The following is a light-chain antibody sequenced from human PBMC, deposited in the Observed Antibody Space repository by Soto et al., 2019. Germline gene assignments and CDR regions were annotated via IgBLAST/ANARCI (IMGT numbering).Light chain of an antibody. J-gene: IGKJ1*01. V-gene: IGKV3-20*01. CDR1: QSVSSSY. CDR2: GAS. CDR3: QQYGSSPWR. Sequence: EIALTQSPGTLSLSPGERATLSCRASQSVSSSYLAWYQQKPGQAPRPLIYGASSRAIGITDRFSGSGSGTDFTLTISRLEPEDFAVYYCQQYGSSPWRFGQGTKVEIK.